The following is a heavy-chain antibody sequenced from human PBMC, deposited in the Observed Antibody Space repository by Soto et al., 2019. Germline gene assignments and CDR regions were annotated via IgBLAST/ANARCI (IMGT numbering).Heavy chain of an antibody. CDR2: ISYDGSNK. Sequence: SLRLSCAASGFTFSSYGMHWVRQAPGKGLEWVAVISYDGSNKYYADSVKGRFTISRDNSKNTRYLQMNSLRAEDTAVYYCAKQGMVKPFDYWGQGTLVTVSS. D-gene: IGHD5-18*01. CDR1: GFTFSSYG. V-gene: IGHV3-30*18. J-gene: IGHJ4*02. CDR3: AKQGMVKPFDY.